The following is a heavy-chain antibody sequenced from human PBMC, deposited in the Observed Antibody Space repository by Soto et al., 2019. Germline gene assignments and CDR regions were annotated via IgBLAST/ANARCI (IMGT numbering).Heavy chain of an antibody. CDR1: GGSFSGYY. J-gene: IGHJ5*02. V-gene: IGHV4-34*01. D-gene: IGHD2-15*01. CDR3: ARMTMVVAATHPKNWFDP. CDR2: INHSGST. Sequence: PSETLSLTCAVYGGSFSGYYWSWIRQPPGKGLEWIGEINHSGSTNYNPSLKSRVTISVDTSKNQFSLKLSSVTAADTAVYYCARMTMVVAATHPKNWFDPWGQGTLVTVSS.